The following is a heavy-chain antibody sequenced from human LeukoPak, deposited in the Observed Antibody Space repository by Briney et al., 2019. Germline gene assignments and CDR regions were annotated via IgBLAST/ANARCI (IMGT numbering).Heavy chain of an antibody. D-gene: IGHD4-17*01. CDR3: ATESPSTVTRDYYYYMDV. CDR2: FDPEDGET. V-gene: IGHV1-24*01. Sequence: GASVKVSCKVSGYTLTELSMHWVRQVPGKGLEWMGGFDPEDGETIYAQKFQDRVTMTEDTSTDTAYMELSSLRSEDTAVYYCATESPSTVTRDYYYYMDVWGKGTTVTVSS. J-gene: IGHJ6*03. CDR1: GYTLTELS.